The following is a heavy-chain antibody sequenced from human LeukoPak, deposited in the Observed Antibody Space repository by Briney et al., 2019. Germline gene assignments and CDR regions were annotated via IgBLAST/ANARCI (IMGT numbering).Heavy chain of an antibody. CDR3: ARTGTYCSGGSCYTFHSGMDV. CDR1: GGTFSSYA. D-gene: IGHD2-15*01. CDR2: TIPILAIA. J-gene: IGHJ6*02. Sequence: ASVKVSCKASGGTFSSYAISWVRQAPGQGLEWMGRTIPILAIANYAQKFQDRVTITADKSTSTAYMDLSSLRSEDTAVYYCARTGTYCSGGSCYTFHSGMDVWGQGTTVTVSS. V-gene: IGHV1-69*04.